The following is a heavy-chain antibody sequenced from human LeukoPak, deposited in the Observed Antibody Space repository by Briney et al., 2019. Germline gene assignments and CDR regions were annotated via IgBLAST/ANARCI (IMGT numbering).Heavy chain of an antibody. CDR2: IKSKTDGGTT. CDR1: GLTFRSAW. CDR3: TTVPRTLYGSGSYFDY. Sequence: GGSLRLSCAASGLTFRSAWMSWVRQAPGKGLGWVGRIKSKTDGGTTDYAAPVKGRFTISRDDSKNTLYLQMNSLKTEDTAVYYCTTVPRTLYGSGSYFDYWGQGTLVTVSS. J-gene: IGHJ4*02. D-gene: IGHD3-10*01. V-gene: IGHV3-15*01.